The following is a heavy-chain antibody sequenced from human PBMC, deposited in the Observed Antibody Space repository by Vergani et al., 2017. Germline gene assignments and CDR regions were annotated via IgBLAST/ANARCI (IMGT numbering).Heavy chain of an antibody. J-gene: IGHJ4*02. CDR2: IIPIFGTA. CDR1: GGTFSSYA. CDR3: ARDECSGGSCYVDGY. D-gene: IGHD2-15*01. Sequence: QVQLVQSGAEVKKPGSSVKVSCQASGGTFSSYAISWVRQAPGQGLEWMGGIIPIFGTANYAQQFQGRVTITADESTSTAYMELSSLRSEDTAVYYCARDECSGGSCYVDGYWGQGTLVTVSS. V-gene: IGHV1-69*12.